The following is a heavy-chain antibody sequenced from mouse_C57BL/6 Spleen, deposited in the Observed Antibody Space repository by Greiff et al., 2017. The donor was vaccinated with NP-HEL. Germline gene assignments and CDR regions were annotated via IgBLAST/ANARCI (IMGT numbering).Heavy chain of an antibody. D-gene: IGHD1-1*01. J-gene: IGHJ4*01. V-gene: IGHV5-4*01. CDR1: GFTFSSYA. CDR3: ARDKSYYGSTAMDY. Sequence: EVQRVESGGGLVKPGGSLKLSCAASGFTFSSYAMSWVRQTPEKRLEWVATISDGGSYTYYPDNVKGRFTISRDNAKNNLYLQMSHLKSEDTAMYYCARDKSYYGSTAMDYWGQGTSVTVSS. CDR2: ISDGGSYT.